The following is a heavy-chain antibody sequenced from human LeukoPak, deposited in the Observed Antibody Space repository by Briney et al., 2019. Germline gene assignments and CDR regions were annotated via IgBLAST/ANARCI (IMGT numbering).Heavy chain of an antibody. D-gene: IGHD3-10*01. J-gene: IGHJ6*02. CDR2: ISAYNGNT. CDR3: ARDRRITMVRGVMLYYYYGMDV. V-gene: IGHV1-18*01. Sequence: ASVKVSCKASGYTFTSHGISWVRQAPGQGLEWMGWISAYNGNTNYAQKLQGRVTMTTDTSTSTAYMELRSLRSDDTAVYYCARDRRITMVRGVMLYYYYGMDVWGQGTTVTVSS. CDR1: GYTFTSHG.